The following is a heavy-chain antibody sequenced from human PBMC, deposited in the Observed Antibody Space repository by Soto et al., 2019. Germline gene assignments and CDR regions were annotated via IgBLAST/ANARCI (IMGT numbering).Heavy chain of an antibody. CDR2: IYYLGNT. Sequence: SETLSLTCTVSGGSISSGSSYWGWIRQPPGKGLEWIGSIYYLGNTYYNPSLGGRVSISVDTSKNQFSLKLKSVTAADTAVYYCARLTILHYGMDVWGQATTVTVSS. D-gene: IGHD3-3*01. V-gene: IGHV4-39*01. CDR1: GGSISSGSSY. CDR3: ARLTILHYGMDV. J-gene: IGHJ6*02.